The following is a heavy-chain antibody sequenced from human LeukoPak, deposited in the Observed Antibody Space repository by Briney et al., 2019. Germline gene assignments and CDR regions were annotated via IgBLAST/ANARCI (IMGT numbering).Heavy chain of an antibody. J-gene: IGHJ4*02. CDR1: GGTFSSYA. D-gene: IGHD3-22*01. Sequence: GSSVKVSCTASGGTFSSYAISWVRQAPGQGLEWMGGIIPIFGTANYAQKFQGRVTITTDESTSTAYMELSSLRSEDTAVYYCASGDQYYYDSSGYYYYWGQGTLVTVSS. V-gene: IGHV1-69*05. CDR3: ASGDQYYYDSSGYYYY. CDR2: IIPIFGTA.